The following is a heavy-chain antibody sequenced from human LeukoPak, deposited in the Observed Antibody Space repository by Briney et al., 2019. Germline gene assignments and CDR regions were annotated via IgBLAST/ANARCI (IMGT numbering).Heavy chain of an antibody. D-gene: IGHD4/OR15-4a*01. V-gene: IGHV3-30*09. CDR3: ARDLSGYGGFDI. J-gene: IGHJ3*02. CDR1: GFTFSTYA. Sequence: PGGALRLSCADSGFTFSTYAMQWVRQAPGRGLEWVAVISSDGIDKYYPDSVKGRFVISTDNSKITVSLQMNSLRPEDTAVYYCARDLSGYGGFDIWGQGTMVTVSS. CDR2: ISSDGIDK.